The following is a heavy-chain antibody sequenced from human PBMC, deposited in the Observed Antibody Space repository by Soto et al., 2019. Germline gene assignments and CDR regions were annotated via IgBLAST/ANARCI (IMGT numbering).Heavy chain of an antibody. V-gene: IGHV3-74*01. Sequence: EVQLVESGGNVLQPGGSLRLSCAASGFISSSYWMHWVRQAPGKGLVWASRINRDGSRTDYADSVKGRFAVSRDNAKNTVLLKMNSLRADDTAVYYCARGVNGYYYVDYWGQGTLVTVSS. D-gene: IGHD2-8*01. CDR2: INRDGSRT. CDR3: ARGVNGYYYVDY. CDR1: GFISSSYW. J-gene: IGHJ4*02.